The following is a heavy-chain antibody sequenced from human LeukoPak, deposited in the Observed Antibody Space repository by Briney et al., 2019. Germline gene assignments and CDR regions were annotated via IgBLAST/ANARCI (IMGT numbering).Heavy chain of an antibody. Sequence: ASVKVSCKVCGYTLTELSMHWVRQAPGKGLEWVGGFDPEDGETIYAQKFQGRVTMTEDTSTDTAYMELSSLRSEDTAVYYCATGVNYGSGSYIFDYWGQGTLVTVSS. CDR3: ATGVNYGSGSYIFDY. CDR1: GYTLTELS. CDR2: FDPEDGET. D-gene: IGHD3-10*01. J-gene: IGHJ4*02. V-gene: IGHV1-24*01.